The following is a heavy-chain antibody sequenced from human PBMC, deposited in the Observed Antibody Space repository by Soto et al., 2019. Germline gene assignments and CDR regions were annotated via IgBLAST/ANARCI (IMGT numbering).Heavy chain of an antibody. CDR2: IYSGGST. D-gene: IGHD3-10*01. V-gene: IGHV3-66*01. Sequence: EVQLVESGGGLVQPGGSLRLSCAASGFTVRSSSMSWVRQAPGKGLEWVSLIYSGGSTYYADSVKGRFTFSRDNSNNTLYLQMNSLRAEDTAVYYCARSLLWFGELRYWGQGTLVTVSS. J-gene: IGHJ4*02. CDR3: ARSLLWFGELRY. CDR1: GFTVRSSS.